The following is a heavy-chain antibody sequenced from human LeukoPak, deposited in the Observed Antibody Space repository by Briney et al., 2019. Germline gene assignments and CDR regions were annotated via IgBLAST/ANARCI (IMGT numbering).Heavy chain of an antibody. D-gene: IGHD3-22*01. J-gene: IGHJ6*02. V-gene: IGHV3-23*01. CDR3: AKRLKRNYYYHYAMDV. CDR2: IDDSGVIR. CDR1: GFTFSSHW. Sequence: QSGGSLRLSCAASGFTFSSHWMHWVRQAPGKGLEWVSRIDDSGVIRSYADSVKGRFTISRDSSKMTLTLQMNSLRAEDTAVYYCAKRLKRNYYYHYAMDVWGQGTTVTVSS.